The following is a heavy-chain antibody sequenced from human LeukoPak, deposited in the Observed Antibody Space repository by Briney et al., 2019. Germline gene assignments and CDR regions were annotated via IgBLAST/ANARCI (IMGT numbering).Heavy chain of an antibody. CDR3: TRDRSRAEDD. CDR2: INQGGSNK. CDR1: GVTFSGHW. Sequence: GGSLRLSCAASGVTFSGHWMRWGRQAPGKGLEWGANINQGGSNKYYVDSVKARFTISRDNANNLLYLQMNSLRGEDTAVYYCTRDRSRAEDDWGQGTLVTVSS. J-gene: IGHJ4*02. D-gene: IGHD1-14*01. V-gene: IGHV3-7*01.